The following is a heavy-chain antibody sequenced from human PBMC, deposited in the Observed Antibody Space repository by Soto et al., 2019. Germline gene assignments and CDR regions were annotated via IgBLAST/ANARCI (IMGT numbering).Heavy chain of an antibody. Sequence: GGSLRLSCAASGFTFSTYGMNWVRLAPGKGLEWISYISGSSSPIYYADSVKGRFTISRDNAKNSLFLQMNSLRDEDTAVYYCARFCSGGACYPSHYFYAMDVWGQGTTVTVSS. V-gene: IGHV3-48*02. CDR2: ISGSSSPI. D-gene: IGHD2-15*01. J-gene: IGHJ6*02. CDR3: ARFCSGGACYPSHYFYAMDV. CDR1: GFTFSTYG.